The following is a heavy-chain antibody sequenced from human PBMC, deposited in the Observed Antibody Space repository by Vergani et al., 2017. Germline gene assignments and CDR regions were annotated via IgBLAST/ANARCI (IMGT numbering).Heavy chain of an antibody. Sequence: EVQLVESGGGLVQPGGSLRLSCAASGFTFSSYWMSWVRQAPGKGLEWVANIKQDGSEKYYVDSVKGRFTISRDNAKNSLYLQMNSLRAEDTAVYYCAKGYYDSSGYYYVPPYYYYYGMDVWGQGTTVTVSS. CDR3: AKGYYDSSGYYYVPPYYYYYGMDV. J-gene: IGHJ6*02. CDR1: GFTFSSYW. V-gene: IGHV3-7*03. CDR2: IKQDGSEK. D-gene: IGHD3-22*01.